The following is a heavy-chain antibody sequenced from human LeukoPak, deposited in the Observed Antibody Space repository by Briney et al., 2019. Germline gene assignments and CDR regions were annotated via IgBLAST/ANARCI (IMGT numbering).Heavy chain of an antibody. CDR1: GFTFSCYD. CDR2: IGTAGDT. D-gene: IGHD2-21*02. J-gene: IGHJ2*01. Sequence: GGYLRLSCAAYGFTFSCYDMHWDRQAKGKGLEWVSAIGTAGDTYYPGSVEGRFTICRENAKNSLYLQMNSLRAGDTAMYYWAIGRHIVLVTENWNFYLWGRGTLVTVSS. CDR3: AIGRHIVLVTENWNFYL. V-gene: IGHV3-13*04.